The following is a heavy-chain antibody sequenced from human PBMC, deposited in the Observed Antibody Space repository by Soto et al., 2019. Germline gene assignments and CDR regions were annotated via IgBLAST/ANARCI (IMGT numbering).Heavy chain of an antibody. CDR2: VYYTGTT. D-gene: IGHD2-15*01. Sequence: QVQLQESGPGLVKPSETLSLTCTVSGGFVSSASYFWSWIRQPPGKEMEFIAYVYYTGTTKYSPSLKSRASISLDTSKNQFSLNLSSVTTADTAIYYCARMRFVEVPDWFDPWGQGILVTVS. J-gene: IGHJ5*02. CDR1: GGFVSSASYF. CDR3: ARMRFVEVPDWFDP. V-gene: IGHV4-61*01.